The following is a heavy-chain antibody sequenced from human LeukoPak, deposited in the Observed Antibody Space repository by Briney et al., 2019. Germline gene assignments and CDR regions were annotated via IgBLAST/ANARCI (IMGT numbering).Heavy chain of an antibody. CDR1: GFTFSGYW. CDR3: TRDVYSGSHQT. V-gene: IGHV3-7*04. CDR2: IKEDGSEK. J-gene: IGHJ5*02. D-gene: IGHD2-21*01. Sequence: GGSLRLSCAASGFTFSGYWMTWVRQAPGKGLEWVANIKEDGSEKYYVDSVKGRFTISRDNAKNSLYLQMNTLRAEGTAVYYCTRDVYSGSHQTWGQGTLVTVSS.